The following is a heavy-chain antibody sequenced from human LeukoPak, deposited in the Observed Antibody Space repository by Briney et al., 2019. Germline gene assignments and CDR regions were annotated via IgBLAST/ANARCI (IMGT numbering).Heavy chain of an antibody. J-gene: IGHJ4*02. CDR3: ARGYCSGGSCYPGERLFYFDY. D-gene: IGHD2-15*01. CDR2: IIPIFGTA. CDR1: GYTFTSYG. Sequence: SVKVSCKASGYTFTSYGISWVRQAPGQGLEWMGGIIPIFGTANYAQKFQGRVTITADESTSTAYMELSSLRSEDTAVYYCARGYCSGGSCYPGERLFYFDYWGQGTLVTVSS. V-gene: IGHV1-69*13.